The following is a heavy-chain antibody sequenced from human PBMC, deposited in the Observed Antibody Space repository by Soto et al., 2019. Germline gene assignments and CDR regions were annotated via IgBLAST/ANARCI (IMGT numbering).Heavy chain of an antibody. CDR2: IYYSGNT. CDR3: VRGNRGLTRSTRGFEDS. J-gene: IGHJ4*02. Sequence: QVQLQESGPGLVKPSQTLSLTCTVSGGSINTRDYYWSWIRQHPGKGLEWIGYIYYSGNTYYNPSLESRLSISVDSSKNQFSLKLTSVTAADTAVYFCVRGNRGLTRSTRGFEDSWGRGTLVSVSS. D-gene: IGHD2-15*01. CDR1: GGSINTRDYY. V-gene: IGHV4-31*03.